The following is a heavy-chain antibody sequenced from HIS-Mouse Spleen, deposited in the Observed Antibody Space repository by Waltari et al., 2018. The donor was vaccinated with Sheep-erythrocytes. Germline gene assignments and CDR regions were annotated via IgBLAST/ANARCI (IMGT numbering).Heavy chain of an antibody. CDR2: IYYSGRT. CDR1: GGSISSSSYY. V-gene: IGHV4-39*01. CDR3: ARLYYYDSSGYYFDY. Sequence: QLQLQESGPGLVKPSETLSLTCTVSGGSISSSSYYWGWIRQPPGKGLEWIGSIYYSGRTHYNPSLKSRVTISVDTPKNQFSLKLSSVTAADTAVYYCARLYYYDSSGYYFDYWGQGTLVTVSS. D-gene: IGHD3-22*01. J-gene: IGHJ4*02.